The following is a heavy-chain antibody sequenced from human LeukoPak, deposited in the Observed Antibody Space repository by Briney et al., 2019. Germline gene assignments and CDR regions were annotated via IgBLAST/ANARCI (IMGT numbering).Heavy chain of an antibody. J-gene: IGHJ4*02. CDR2: INPNSGGT. V-gene: IGHV1-2*02. CDR1: GYTFTGYY. CDR3: ARDRGMWGLPQWCC. Sequence: GASVKVSCKASGYTFTGYYMHWVRQAPGQGLEWMGWINPNSGGTNYAQKFQGRATMTRDTSISTAYMELSRLRSDDTAVYYCARDRGMWGLPQWCCWGQGTLVTVSS. D-gene: IGHD2-15*01.